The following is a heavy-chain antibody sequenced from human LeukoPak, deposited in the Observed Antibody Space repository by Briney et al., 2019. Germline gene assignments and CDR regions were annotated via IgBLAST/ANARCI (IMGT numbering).Heavy chain of an antibody. J-gene: IGHJ4*02. D-gene: IGHD6-13*01. CDR2: INHSGST. CDR3: AIGIAAAGPFDY. V-gene: IGHV4-39*07. CDR1: GGSISGSSYY. Sequence: SETLSLTCTVSGGSISGSSYYWGWIRQSPGRGLEWIGEINHSGSTNYNPSLKSRVTISVDTSKNQFSLKLSSVTAADTAVYYCAIGIAAAGPFDYWGQGTLVTVSS.